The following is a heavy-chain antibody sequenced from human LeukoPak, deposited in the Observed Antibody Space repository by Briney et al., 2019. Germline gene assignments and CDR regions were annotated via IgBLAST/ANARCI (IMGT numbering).Heavy chain of an antibody. CDR2: IIPILGIA. J-gene: IGHJ3*02. D-gene: IGHD5-24*01. V-gene: IGHV1-69*04. Sequence: SVKVSCKTSGFTFTNYYMHWVRQAPGPGLEWMGRIIPILGIANYAQKFQGRVTITADKSTSTAYMELSSLRSEDTAVYYCAREDGYNLGTAFDIWGQGTMVTVSS. CDR3: AREDGYNLGTAFDI. CDR1: GFTFTNYY.